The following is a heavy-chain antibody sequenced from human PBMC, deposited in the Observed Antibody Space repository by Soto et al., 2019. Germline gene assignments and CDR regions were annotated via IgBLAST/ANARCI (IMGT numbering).Heavy chain of an antibody. CDR2: ISSNGGST. CDR1: GFTFTSYA. CDR3: ARQWLDSYYFDY. D-gene: IGHD6-19*01. Sequence: EVQLVESGGGLVQPGGSLRLSWAASGFTFTSYAMHWVRQAPGKGLEYVSAISSNGGSTYYANSVKGRFTISRDNSKNTLYLQMGSLRAEDMAVYYCARQWLDSYYFDYWGQGTLVTVSS. V-gene: IGHV3-64*01. J-gene: IGHJ4*02.